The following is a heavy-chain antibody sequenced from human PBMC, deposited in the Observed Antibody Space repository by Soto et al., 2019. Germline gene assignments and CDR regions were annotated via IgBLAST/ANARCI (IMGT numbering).Heavy chain of an antibody. V-gene: IGHV4-4*01. CDR3: AREIVTAGGHNYFDP. J-gene: IGHJ5*02. CDR2: VYHTGNT. CDR1: ARTAASSCW. D-gene: IGHD2-21*02. Sequence: AQTLSVSCVISARTAASSCWWSWFPQSPVRGLEWIGNVYHTGNTNFNPSLQSRVTFSVDKSNNQFSLRLTSVTAADAAVYFCAREIVTAGGHNYFDPWGPGTLVTVSS.